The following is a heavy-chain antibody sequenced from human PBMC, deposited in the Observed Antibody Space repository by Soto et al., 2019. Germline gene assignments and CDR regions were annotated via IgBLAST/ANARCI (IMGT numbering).Heavy chain of an antibody. CDR2: IYYSGST. CDR1: GGSISSYY. V-gene: IGHV4-59*01. J-gene: IGHJ6*02. Sequence: PSETLSLTCTVSGGSISSYYWSWIRQPPGKGLEWIGYIYYSGSTNYNPSLKSRVTISVDTSKNQFSLKLSSVTAADTAVYYCAREDIVVVPAAMEYYYYGMDVWGQGTTVTVSS. D-gene: IGHD2-2*01. CDR3: AREDIVVVPAAMEYYYYGMDV.